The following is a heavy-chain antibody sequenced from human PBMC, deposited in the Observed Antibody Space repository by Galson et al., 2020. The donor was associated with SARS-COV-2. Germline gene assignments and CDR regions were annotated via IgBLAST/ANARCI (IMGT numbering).Heavy chain of an antibody. CDR2: MNPNNGDT. V-gene: IGHV1-8*01. Sequence: ASVKVSCKASGYSFTTYDINWVRKATGQGLEWMGWMNPNNGDTAYAQRFQDRVTMTRNTSISTAYMELSSLRSEDTAMYYCASRGVATAYYFYGLDVWGQGTTVTVSS. J-gene: IGHJ6*02. CDR3: ASRGVATAYYFYGLDV. D-gene: IGHD3-10*01. CDR1: GYSFTTYD.